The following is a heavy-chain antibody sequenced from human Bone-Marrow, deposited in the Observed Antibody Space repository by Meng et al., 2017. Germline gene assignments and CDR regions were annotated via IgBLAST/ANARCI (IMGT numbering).Heavy chain of an antibody. CDR3: ARGDGYNRYFDY. CDR1: GGSISSDNYP. CDR2: IYHSGTA. V-gene: IGHV4-30-2*01. D-gene: IGHD5-24*01. J-gene: IGHJ4*02. Sequence: QLQLQDAGSGLGKPSQTLSLTCAVSGGSISSDNYPWSWIRQPPGKGLESIGYIYHSGTAYYNPSLESRVTISVDRSKNQFSLKLSSVTAADTAVYYCARGDGYNRYFDYWGQGTLVTVSS.